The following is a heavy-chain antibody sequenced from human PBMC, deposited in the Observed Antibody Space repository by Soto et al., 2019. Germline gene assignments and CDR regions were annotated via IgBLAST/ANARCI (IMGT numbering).Heavy chain of an antibody. CDR2: IRDRAYNYAT. V-gene: IGHV3-73*01. Sequence: EVLLVESGGGLVQPGGSLKLSCAASGFVFKDSSIHWVRQASGKGLEWVGRIRDRAYNYATSYAASVKGRFTISRDDSSNTAFLQMNSLKTEDTAIYDCTRLISAAQDYWGQGTRVTVSS. CDR1: GFVFKDSS. CDR3: TRLISAAQDY. D-gene: IGHD3-22*01. J-gene: IGHJ4*02.